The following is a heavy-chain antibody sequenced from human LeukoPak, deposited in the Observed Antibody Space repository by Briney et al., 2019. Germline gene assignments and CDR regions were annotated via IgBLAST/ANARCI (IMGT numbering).Heavy chain of an antibody. CDR1: GYTFTGYY. CDR3: AREYYYDSSGYYPY. V-gene: IGHV1-2*02. J-gene: IGHJ4*02. Sequence: ASVTVSCKASGYTFTGYYMHWVRQAPGQGLEWMGWINPNSGGTNYAQKFQGRVTMTRDTSISTAYMELSRLRSDDTAVYYCAREYYYDSSGYYPYWGQGTLVTVSS. D-gene: IGHD3-22*01. CDR2: INPNSGGT.